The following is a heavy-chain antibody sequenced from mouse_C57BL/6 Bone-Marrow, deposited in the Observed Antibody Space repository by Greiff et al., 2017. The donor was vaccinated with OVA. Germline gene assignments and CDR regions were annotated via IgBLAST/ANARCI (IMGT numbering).Heavy chain of an antibody. CDR2: ISSGGSYT. D-gene: IGHD3-1*01. Sequence: EVMLVESGGDLVKPGGSLKLSCAASGFTFSSYGMSWVRQTPDKRLEWVATISSGGSYTYYPDSVKGRFTIFRDNAKNTLYLQMSRLNSEDTAMYYCARRAPYWYFDVWGTGTTVTVSS. V-gene: IGHV5-6*02. J-gene: IGHJ1*03. CDR1: GFTFSSYG. CDR3: ARRAPYWYFDV.